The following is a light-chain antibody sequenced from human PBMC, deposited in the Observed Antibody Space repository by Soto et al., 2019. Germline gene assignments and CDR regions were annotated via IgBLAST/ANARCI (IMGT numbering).Light chain of an antibody. CDR3: HQRSDWPIT. Sequence: EIVLTQSPATLSLSPGERATLFCSASQSVSGYLAWYQQKPGQAPRLVIHDVSRRAPDIPARFSGRGSGTDFTLTISSLEPEDFAVYYCHQRSDWPITFGQGTKVEVK. CDR2: DVS. V-gene: IGKV3-11*01. CDR1: QSVSGY. J-gene: IGKJ2*01.